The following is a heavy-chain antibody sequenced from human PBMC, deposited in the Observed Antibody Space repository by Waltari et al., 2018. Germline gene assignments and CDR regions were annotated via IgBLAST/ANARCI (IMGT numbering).Heavy chain of an antibody. V-gene: IGHV3-21*01. CDR1: GFTFSGYS. D-gene: IGHD3-16*01. Sequence: EVQLVESGGGLVKPGGSLRLSGEASGFTFSGYSLNWVRQAPGKGLEWVSSISGDSRFIYYADSVNGRFTISSDDAKNSLYLQMNSLRVEDTAVYYCARDRRGYFDYWGPGTLVSVSS. J-gene: IGHJ4*02. CDR2: ISGDSRFI. CDR3: ARDRRGYFDY.